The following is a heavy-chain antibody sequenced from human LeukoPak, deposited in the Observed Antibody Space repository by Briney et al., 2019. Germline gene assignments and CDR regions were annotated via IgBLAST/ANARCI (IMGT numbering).Heavy chain of an antibody. V-gene: IGHV4-39*07. D-gene: IGHD4-23*01. CDR1: GGSISSSSYY. Sequence: PSETLSLTCTVSGGSISSSSYYWGWIRQPPGKGLEWIGSIYYSGSTYYNPSLKSRVTISVDTSKNQFSLKLSSVTAADTAVYYCAGGTVVTQYRTWDYYYYMDVWGKGTTVTVSS. CDR2: IYYSGST. CDR3: AGGTVVTQYRTWDYYYYMDV. J-gene: IGHJ6*03.